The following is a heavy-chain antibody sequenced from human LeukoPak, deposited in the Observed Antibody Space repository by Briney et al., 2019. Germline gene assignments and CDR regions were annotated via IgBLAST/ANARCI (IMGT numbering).Heavy chain of an antibody. Sequence: SETLSLTCTVSGGSISSGGYSWSWIRQHPGKGLEWIGYIYYSGSTYYNSSLMSRVTISVDTSKNQFSLKLSSVTAADTAVYYCARGIIPLYYYGMDVWGQGTTVTVSS. CDR2: IYYSGST. CDR3: ARGIIPLYYYGMDV. J-gene: IGHJ6*02. CDR1: GGSISSGGYS. D-gene: IGHD2/OR15-2a*01. V-gene: IGHV4-31*03.